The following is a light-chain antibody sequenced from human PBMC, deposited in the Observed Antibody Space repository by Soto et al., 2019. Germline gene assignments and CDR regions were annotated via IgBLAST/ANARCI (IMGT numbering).Light chain of an antibody. CDR3: QQYYSTPLT. CDR2: WAS. V-gene: IGKV4-1*01. Sequence: DIVMTQSPDSLAVSLGERATINCKSSQSVLYSSNNKNYLAWYQQKPGQPPKLLIYWASTRESGVPDRFSGSESETDFTLAISRLQAEDVAVYYCQQYYSTPLTFGGGTKVEIK. J-gene: IGKJ4*01. CDR1: QSVLYSSNNKNY.